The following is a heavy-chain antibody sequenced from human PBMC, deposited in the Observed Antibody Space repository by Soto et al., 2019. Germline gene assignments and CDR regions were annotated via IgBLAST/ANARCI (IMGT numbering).Heavy chain of an antibody. V-gene: IGHV3-30-3*01. J-gene: IGHJ5*02. CDR2: ISYDGSNK. CDR3: ARGGHIKQPWSGFDP. D-gene: IGHD6-13*01. CDR1: GFTFSSYA. Sequence: QVQLVESAGGVVQPGRSLRLSCAASGFTFSSYAMHWVRQAPGKGLVWVAVISYDGSNKYYADSVKGRFTISRDNSKNTLDLQMNSLTGEDTAVYYCARGGHIKQPWSGFDPGGQGTLVTVSS.